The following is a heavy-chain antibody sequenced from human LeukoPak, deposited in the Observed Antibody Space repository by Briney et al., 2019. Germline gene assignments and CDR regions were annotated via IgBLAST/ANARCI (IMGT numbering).Heavy chain of an antibody. CDR1: EFTFSSDW. D-gene: IGHD3-9*01. CDR2: INQDGSEK. J-gene: IGHJ4*02. Sequence: GGSLRLSCAASEFTFSSDWMSWVRQAPGKGLEWVANINQDGSEKYYVDSVKGRFTISRDNAKNSLFLQMNSLRAEDTAVYYCARDHFEPGVILDYWGQGNLVTVSS. V-gene: IGHV3-7*05. CDR3: ARDHFEPGVILDY.